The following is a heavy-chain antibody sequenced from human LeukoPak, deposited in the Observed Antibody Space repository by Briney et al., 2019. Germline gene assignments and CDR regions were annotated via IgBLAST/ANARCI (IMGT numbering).Heavy chain of an antibody. J-gene: IGHJ5*02. Sequence: SVKVSCKASGGTFSSYAISRVRQAPGQGLEWMGRIIPIFGTANYAQKFQGRVTITTDESTSTAYMELSSLRSEDTAVYYCARDLKGSGWEGAFDPWGQGTLVTVSS. CDR1: GGTFSSYA. V-gene: IGHV1-69*05. CDR2: IIPIFGTA. D-gene: IGHD6-19*01. CDR3: ARDLKGSGWEGAFDP.